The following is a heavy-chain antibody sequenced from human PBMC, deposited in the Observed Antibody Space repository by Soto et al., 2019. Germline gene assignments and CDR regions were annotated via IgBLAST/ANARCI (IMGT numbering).Heavy chain of an antibody. CDR3: ARVAAAEFDY. J-gene: IGHJ4*02. Sequence: LRLSCAASGFTFSSYWMHWVRQAPGKGLVWVSRINSDGSNKYYADSVKGRFTISRDNSKNTLYLQMNSLRAEDTAVYYCARVAAAEFDYWGQGTLVTVSS. V-gene: IGHV3-74*01. CDR2: INSDGSNK. CDR1: GFTFSSYW. D-gene: IGHD6-13*01.